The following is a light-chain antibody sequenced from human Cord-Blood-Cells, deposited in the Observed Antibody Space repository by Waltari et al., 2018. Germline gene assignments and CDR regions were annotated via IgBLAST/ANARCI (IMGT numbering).Light chain of an antibody. CDR3: QVWDSSSDHVV. Sequence: SYVLTQPPSVSVAPGQTARITCGGNNIGSKSVQWYQQKPGQAPVLVVYDDSDPPSGIPERFSGSNSGNTATLTISRVEAGDEADYYCQVWDSSSDHVVFGGGTKLTVL. J-gene: IGLJ2*01. CDR1: NIGSKS. V-gene: IGLV3-21*02. CDR2: DDS.